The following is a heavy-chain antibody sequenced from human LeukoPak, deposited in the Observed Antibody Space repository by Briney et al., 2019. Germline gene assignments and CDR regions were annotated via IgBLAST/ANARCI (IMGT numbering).Heavy chain of an antibody. CDR1: GFTFSGYA. CDR3: ARDPQGGYYFDY. Sequence: PGGSLRLSCAASGFTFSGYAMHWVRQAPGKGLEWVAVISYAGSNKYYADSVKGRFTISRDNSKNTLYLQMNSLRGEDTAVYYCARDPQGGYYFDYWGQGTLVTVSS. CDR2: ISYAGSNK. D-gene: IGHD2-15*01. J-gene: IGHJ4*02. V-gene: IGHV3-30-3*01.